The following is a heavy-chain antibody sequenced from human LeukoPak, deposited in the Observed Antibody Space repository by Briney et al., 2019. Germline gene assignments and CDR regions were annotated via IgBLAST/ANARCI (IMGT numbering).Heavy chain of an antibody. CDR3: AKVLYSGFPPSPFDS. D-gene: IGHD1-26*01. CDR2: ISYDGSSK. Sequence: QPGRSLRLSCAASGFTFSTYAMHWVRQAPGKGLDWVAVISYDGSSKYYADSVKGRFTISRDNYKHTLYLQMNSLRPEATAVYYCAKVLYSGFPPSPFDSWGQGTLVTVSS. V-gene: IGHV3-30*18. CDR1: GFTFSTYA. J-gene: IGHJ4*02.